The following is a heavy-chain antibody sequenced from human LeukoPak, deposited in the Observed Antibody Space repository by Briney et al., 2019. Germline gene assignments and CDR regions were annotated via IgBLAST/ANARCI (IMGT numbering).Heavy chain of an antibody. J-gene: IGHJ4*02. CDR1: GFTFSSHA. CDR2: IGGGAGDI. CDR3: ARPYDTRGYFPDY. Sequence: GGSLRLSCAVSGFTFSSHAMSWVRQAPGKGLEWVSSIGGGAGDIHYADSVKGRFTISRDNSKNTLYLQMNSLGAEDTAVYYCARPYDTRGYFPDYWGQGTLVTVSS. D-gene: IGHD3-22*01. V-gene: IGHV3-23*01.